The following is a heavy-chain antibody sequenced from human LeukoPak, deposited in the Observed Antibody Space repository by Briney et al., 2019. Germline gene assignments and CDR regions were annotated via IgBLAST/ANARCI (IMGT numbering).Heavy chain of an antibody. CDR1: GGSIISGDYY. V-gene: IGHV4-30-4*08. CDR2: IYYSGST. CDR3: ARDPAVAGSGGFDP. J-gene: IGHJ5*02. Sequence: PSETLSLTCTVSGGSIISGDYYWRWIRQPPGTGLEWIGYIYYSGSTHYNPSLKSRLTISVDTSKNHFSLKLSSVTAVDTAVYYCARDPAVAGSGGFDPWGQGTLVTVSS. D-gene: IGHD6-19*01.